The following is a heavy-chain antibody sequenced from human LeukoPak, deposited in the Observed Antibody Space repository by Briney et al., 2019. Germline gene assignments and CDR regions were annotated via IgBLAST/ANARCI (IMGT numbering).Heavy chain of an antibody. J-gene: IGHJ6*03. CDR3: ARNSYYYYYMDV. CDR1: GGSISSSSYY. V-gene: IGHV4-39*07. Sequence: SETLSLTCTVSGGSISSSSYYWGWIRQPPGKGLEWIGSIYYSGSTYYNPSLKSRVTISVDTSKNQFSLKLSPVTAADTAVYYCARNSYYYYYMDVWGKGTTVTVSS. CDR2: IYYSGST.